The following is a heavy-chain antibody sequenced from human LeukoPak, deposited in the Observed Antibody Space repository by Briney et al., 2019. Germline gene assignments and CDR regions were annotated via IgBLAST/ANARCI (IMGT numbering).Heavy chain of an antibody. CDR3: AKGRITMVRGANDY. CDR1: GFTFSSYA. J-gene: IGHJ4*02. CDR2: VSGSGGST. Sequence: GGSLRLSCAASGFTFSSYAMSWVRQAPGKGLEWVSAVSGSGGSTYYADSVKGRFTISRDNSKNTLYLQMNSLRAEDTAVYYCAKGRITMVRGANDYWGQGTLVTVSS. D-gene: IGHD3-10*01. V-gene: IGHV3-23*01.